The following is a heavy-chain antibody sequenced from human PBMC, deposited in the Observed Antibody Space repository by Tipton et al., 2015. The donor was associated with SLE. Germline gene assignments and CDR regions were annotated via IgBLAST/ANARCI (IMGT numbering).Heavy chain of an antibody. CDR2: ISQSGST. J-gene: IGHJ4*02. CDR3: ARANSGY. CDR1: GGSISSYF. Sequence: TLSLTCTVSGGSISSYFWSWIRQAPGKGLEWIGYISQSGSTKYNASLKSRVTISADTSKNHFSLRLTSVTAADTAIYYCARANSGYWGQGTLVTVSS. D-gene: IGHD1-26*01. V-gene: IGHV4-59*01.